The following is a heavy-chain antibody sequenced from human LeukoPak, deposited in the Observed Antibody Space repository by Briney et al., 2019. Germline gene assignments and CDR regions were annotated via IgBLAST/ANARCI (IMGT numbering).Heavy chain of an antibody. Sequence: GGSLRLSCASSGFTFSTYGIHWVRQAPGKGLDWKAFIRYDGSNKYYADFVQGRFTISRDNSKNTVHLQMNSLRAEDTAVYYCAKDSAYYLYYFDYWGQGTLVTVSS. CDR2: IRYDGSNK. J-gene: IGHJ4*02. CDR3: AKDSAYYLYYFDY. V-gene: IGHV3-30*02. D-gene: IGHD3-22*01. CDR1: GFTFSTYG.